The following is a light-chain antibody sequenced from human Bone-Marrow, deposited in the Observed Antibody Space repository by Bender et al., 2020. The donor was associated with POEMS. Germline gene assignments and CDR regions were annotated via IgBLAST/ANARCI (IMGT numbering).Light chain of an antibody. CDR1: KLGDKF. Sequence: SYELIQPPSMSVSPGQTASITCSGDKLGDKFVCWYQHKSGQSPVLVIYEDSKRPSGVPERFSGSNSGNTATLTVSGTQTTDEADYYCQVWDTKTVIFGGWTKLTVL. J-gene: IGLJ2*01. CDR3: QVWDTKTVI. CDR2: EDS. V-gene: IGLV3-1*01.